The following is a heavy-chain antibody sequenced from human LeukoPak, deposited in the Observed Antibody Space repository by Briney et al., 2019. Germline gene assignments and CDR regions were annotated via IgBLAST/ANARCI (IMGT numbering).Heavy chain of an antibody. J-gene: IGHJ5*02. CDR2: IYTSGST. D-gene: IGHD2-15*01. V-gene: IGHV4-4*07. CDR1: GGSISSYY. CDR3: ARIAMVAATQWFDP. Sequence: PSETLSLTCTVSGGSISSYYWSWIRQPAGKGLEWIGRIYTSGSTNYNPSLKSRVTISVDTSKNQFSLKLSSVTAADTAVYYCARIAMVAATQWFDPWGQGTLVTVSS.